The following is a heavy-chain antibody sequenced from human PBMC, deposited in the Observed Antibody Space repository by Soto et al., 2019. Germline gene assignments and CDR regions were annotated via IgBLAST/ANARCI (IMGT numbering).Heavy chain of an antibody. J-gene: IGHJ4*02. Sequence: QVQLVQSGAEVKKPGSSVKVSCKASGGTFSSYAISWVRQAPGQGLEWMGGIIPIFGTANYAQKFQGRVTITADESTSTAYMELSSLRSEDTAVYYCATPSVYSSSSVSVVGLFDYWGQGTLVTVSS. D-gene: IGHD6-6*01. CDR2: IIPIFGTA. V-gene: IGHV1-69*01. CDR3: ATPSVYSSSSVSVVGLFDY. CDR1: GGTFSSYA.